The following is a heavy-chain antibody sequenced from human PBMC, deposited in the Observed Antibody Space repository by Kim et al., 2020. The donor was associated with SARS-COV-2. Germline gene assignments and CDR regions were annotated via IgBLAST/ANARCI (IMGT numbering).Heavy chain of an antibody. CDR3: ARYCSSTSCQFDP. D-gene: IGHD2-2*01. Sequence: SAQKFQGRVTMARDTSISTAYMELRTLRSEDTAVYYCARYCSSTSCQFDPWGQGTLVTVSS. V-gene: IGHV1-2*02. J-gene: IGHJ5*02.